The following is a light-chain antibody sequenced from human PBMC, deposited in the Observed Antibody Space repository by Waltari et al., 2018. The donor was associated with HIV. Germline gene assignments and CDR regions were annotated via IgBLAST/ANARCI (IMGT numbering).Light chain of an antibody. CDR2: EVS. Sequence: ITISCTGTSSDVGGYNYVSWYQQHPGKAPKLMIYEVSNRPSGVSNRFSGSKSSNTASLTISGLQAEDEADYYCSSYTSSSTLPFGTGTKVTVL. V-gene: IGLV2-14*01. CDR1: SSDVGGYNY. J-gene: IGLJ1*01. CDR3: SSYTSSSTLP.